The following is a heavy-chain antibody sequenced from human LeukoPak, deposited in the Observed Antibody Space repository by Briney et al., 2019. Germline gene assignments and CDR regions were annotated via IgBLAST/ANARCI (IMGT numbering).Heavy chain of an antibody. CDR1: GGSISSYY. Sequence: SETLSLTCTVSGGSISSYYWGWIRQPPGKGLEWIGSIYYSGSTYYNPSLKSRVTISVDTSKNQFSLKLSSVTAADTAVYYCARQPVAGSKYYYYYYGMDVWGQGTTVTVSS. D-gene: IGHD6-19*01. V-gene: IGHV4-39*01. CDR2: IYYSGST. J-gene: IGHJ6*02. CDR3: ARQPVAGSKYYYYYYGMDV.